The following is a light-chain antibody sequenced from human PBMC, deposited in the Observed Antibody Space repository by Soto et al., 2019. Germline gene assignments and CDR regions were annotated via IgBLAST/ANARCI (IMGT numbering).Light chain of an antibody. V-gene: IGKV4-1*01. CDR3: QQYYSTPQT. J-gene: IGKJ1*01. CDR2: WAS. CDR1: QSVLYSSNNKNY. Sequence: DIVMTQSPDSLAVSLGERATINCKSSQSVLYSSNNKNYLAWYQQKPGQPPKLLIYWASTRESGVPDRFSGSGSGTDFTLTIDSLQAEDVAAYYCQQYYSTPQTFGQGTKVEIK.